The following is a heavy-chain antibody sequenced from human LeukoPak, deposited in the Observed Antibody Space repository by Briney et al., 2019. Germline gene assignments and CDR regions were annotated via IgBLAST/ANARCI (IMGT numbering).Heavy chain of an antibody. Sequence: GGSLRLSCSASGFTFSSFAMFWVRQAPGKGLEYVSGISSDGGRTNYADPLKARFTISRDNSKVTLYLQMTSLRPEDTAIYYCVKDPSGNYFYFDYWGQGTLVTVSS. CDR2: ISSDGGRT. D-gene: IGHD1-26*01. CDR3: VKDPSGNYFYFDY. CDR1: GFTFSSFA. J-gene: IGHJ4*02. V-gene: IGHV3-64D*09.